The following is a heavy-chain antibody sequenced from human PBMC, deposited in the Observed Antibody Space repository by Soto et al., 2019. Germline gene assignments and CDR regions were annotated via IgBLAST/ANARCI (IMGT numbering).Heavy chain of an antibody. J-gene: IGHJ4*02. CDR2: IYYSGST. Sequence: QVQLQESGPGLVKPSETLSLTCTVSGDSISSYYWSWIRQPPGKGLEWIGYIYYSGSTNYNPSLKSRVTISVDTSKNQFSLKLSSVTAADTAVYYCARRYGSFFDYWGQGTLVTVSS. V-gene: IGHV4-59*08. D-gene: IGHD5-18*01. CDR3: ARRYGSFFDY. CDR1: GDSISSYY.